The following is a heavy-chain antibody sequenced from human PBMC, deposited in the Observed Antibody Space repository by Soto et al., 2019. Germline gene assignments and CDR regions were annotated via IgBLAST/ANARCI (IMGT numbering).Heavy chain of an antibody. D-gene: IGHD3-22*01. CDR1: GFTFGNAW. Sequence: GGSLRLSCAASGFTFGNAWINWVRQAPGKGLEWVGRIKSKTDGGTTDYAAPVKGRFAISRDDSNNMVYLQMNSLKIEDTAVYYCTTDSYSTIIIVRFDYWGHGTLVTVSS. CDR2: IKSKTDGGTT. V-gene: IGHV3-15*07. CDR3: TTDSYSTIIIVRFDY. J-gene: IGHJ4*01.